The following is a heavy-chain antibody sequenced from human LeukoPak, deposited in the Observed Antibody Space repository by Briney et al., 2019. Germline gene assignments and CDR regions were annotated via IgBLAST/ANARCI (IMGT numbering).Heavy chain of an antibody. CDR1: RFTVSSNY. D-gene: IGHD3-10*01. Sequence: GGSLRLSCAASRFTVSSNYMSWVRQAPGKGMEWVSAIHSGGSTYYADSVKGRFTISRDNAKNTLYVQMNSLRAEDTAVYYCSTGSGHAFDIWGRGTMVTVSS. J-gene: IGHJ3*02. V-gene: IGHV3-53*01. CDR2: IHSGGST. CDR3: STGSGHAFDI.